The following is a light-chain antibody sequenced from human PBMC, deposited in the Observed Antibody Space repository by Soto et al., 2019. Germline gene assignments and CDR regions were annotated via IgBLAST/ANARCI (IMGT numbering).Light chain of an antibody. CDR2: DDN. CDR1: SSNIGGNS. J-gene: IGLJ1*01. CDR3: GSWDSTVSAYV. V-gene: IGLV1-51*01. Sequence: QSVLTQPPSVSAAPGQKVNISCSGSSSNIGGNSVSWYQQLPGTAPKLLIYDDNKRPSGNPDRFSGSKSGTSATLGITGFQTGDEADYYCGSWDSTVSAYVFGPGTQGTV.